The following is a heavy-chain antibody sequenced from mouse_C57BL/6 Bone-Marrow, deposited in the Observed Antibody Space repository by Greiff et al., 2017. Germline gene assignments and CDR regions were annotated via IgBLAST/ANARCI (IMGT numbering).Heavy chain of an antibody. CDR2: FHPYNDDT. J-gene: IGHJ3*01. D-gene: IGHD2-2*01. V-gene: IGHV1-47*01. CDR3: ADGYDPAWFAY. CDR1: GYTFTTYP. Sequence: VMLVESGAELVKPGASVKMSCKASGYTFTTYPIEWMKQNHGKSLEWIGNFHPYNDDTKYNEKFKGKATLTVEKSSSTVYLELSRLPSDDSAVYYCADGYDPAWFAYWGQGTLVTVAA.